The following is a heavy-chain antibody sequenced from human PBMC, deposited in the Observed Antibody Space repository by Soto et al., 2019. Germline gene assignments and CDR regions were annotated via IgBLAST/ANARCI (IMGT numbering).Heavy chain of an antibody. CDR2: INSDGSST. CDR1: GFTFSSYW. Sequence: EVQLVESGGGLVQPGGSLRLSCAASGFTFSSYWMHWVRQAPGKGLVWVSRINSDGSSTSYADSVKGRFTISRDNSKNTLYLQMNSLRAEDTAVYYCARVVSWYNWFDPWGQGTLVTVSS. J-gene: IGHJ5*02. CDR3: ARVVSWYNWFDP. V-gene: IGHV3-74*01. D-gene: IGHD1-20*01.